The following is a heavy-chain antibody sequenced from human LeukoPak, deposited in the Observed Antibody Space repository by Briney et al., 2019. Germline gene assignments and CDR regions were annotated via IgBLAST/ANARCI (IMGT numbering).Heavy chain of an antibody. Sequence: GGSLRLSCAASGFTFSDSYMSWIRQAPGKGLEWVSYISGNGTNIYYADSVKGRFTISRDNARDNAKNSLFLQMNSLRAEDTAVYYCAREGGYLDYWSAGPKTYNYYGMDVWGQGTTVTVSS. CDR3: AREGGYLDYWSAGPKTYNYYGMDV. CDR2: ISGNGTNI. D-gene: IGHD3-3*01. J-gene: IGHJ6*02. V-gene: IGHV3-11*01. CDR1: GFTFSDSY.